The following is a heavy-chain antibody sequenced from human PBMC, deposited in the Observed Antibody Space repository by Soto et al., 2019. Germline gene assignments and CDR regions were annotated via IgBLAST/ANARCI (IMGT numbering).Heavy chain of an antibody. J-gene: IGHJ6*03. CDR1: GYSFTGYY. V-gene: IGHV1-2*04. CDR2: INPNSGGT. D-gene: IGHD3-16*01. CDR3: ARGGTTYNYYMDV. Sequence: ASVKVSCKASGYSFTGYYMHWVRQALGQGLEWMGWINPNSGGTNYAQKFQGWVTMTRDTSISTAYMELSRLRSDDTAVYYCARGGTTYNYYMDVWGKGTTVTVSS.